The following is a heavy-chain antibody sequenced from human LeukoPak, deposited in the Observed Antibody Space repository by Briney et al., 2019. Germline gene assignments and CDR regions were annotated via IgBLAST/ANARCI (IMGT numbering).Heavy chain of an antibody. J-gene: IGHJ4*02. V-gene: IGHV1-46*01. CDR2: INPSGNST. D-gene: IGHD3-3*01. Sequence: ASVKVSCKASGYTFTSYCMNWVRQAPGQGLESMGIINPSGNSTSYAQKFQGRVTMTTDTSTSTVYMELRSLRSEDTAVYYCARAVLVRSPFDNWGQGTLVTVSS. CDR1: GYTFTSYC. CDR3: ARAVLVRSPFDN.